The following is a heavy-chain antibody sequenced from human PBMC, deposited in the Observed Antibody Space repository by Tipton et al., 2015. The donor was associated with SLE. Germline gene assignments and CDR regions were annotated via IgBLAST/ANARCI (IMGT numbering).Heavy chain of an antibody. CDR3: AKVPLG. CDR2: IGFDGDNK. Sequence: SLRLSCAASGFTFSSYGMHWVRQAPGKGLEWVAFIGFDGDNKYYADFVKGRFTISRDNSKNTLYLQMSSLRDEDSAVYYCAKVPLGWGQGTLVTVSS. V-gene: IGHV3-30*02. J-gene: IGHJ4*02. CDR1: GFTFSSYG.